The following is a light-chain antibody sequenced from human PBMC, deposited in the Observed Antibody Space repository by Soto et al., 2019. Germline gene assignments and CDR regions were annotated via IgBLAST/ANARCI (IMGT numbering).Light chain of an antibody. CDR2: KVS. V-gene: IGKV2-30*01. Sequence: VMTQSPDTLSVSPGERATLSCRASQSVSDRVVWFQQRPGQSPRRLIYKVSNRDSGVPDRFSGSGSGTDFTLKISRVGAEDVGVYYCVQTIHWPWTFGQGTKVDIK. J-gene: IGKJ1*01. CDR3: VQTIHWPWT. CDR1: QSVSDR.